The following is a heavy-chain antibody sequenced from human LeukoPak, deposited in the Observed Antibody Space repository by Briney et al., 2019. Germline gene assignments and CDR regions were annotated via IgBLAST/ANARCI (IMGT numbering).Heavy chain of an antibody. D-gene: IGHD3-22*01. V-gene: IGHV1-18*01. Sequence: ASVKASCKASGYTFTSYGISWVRQAPGQGLEWMGWISAYNGNTNYAQKLQGRVTMTRDMSTSTVYMELSSLRSEDTAVYYCARVEYDSSHLAFDIWGQGTMVTVSS. J-gene: IGHJ3*02. CDR1: GYTFTSYG. CDR3: ARVEYDSSHLAFDI. CDR2: ISAYNGNT.